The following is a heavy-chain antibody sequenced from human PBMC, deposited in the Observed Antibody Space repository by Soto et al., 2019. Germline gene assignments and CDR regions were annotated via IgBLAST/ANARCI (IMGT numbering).Heavy chain of an antibody. Sequence: GSLRLSCAGSGFTPTTTPLSWVRQPPGKGLEWVTTISGTASRTYYVDSVKGRFFISRDNSKNTVTLQMNNLTVDDTAVYYCATSFRYFDNWGQGTRVTVSS. CDR3: ATSFRYFDN. CDR2: ISGTASRT. CDR1: GFTPTTTP. D-gene: IGHD3-9*01. V-gene: IGHV3-23*01. J-gene: IGHJ4*02.